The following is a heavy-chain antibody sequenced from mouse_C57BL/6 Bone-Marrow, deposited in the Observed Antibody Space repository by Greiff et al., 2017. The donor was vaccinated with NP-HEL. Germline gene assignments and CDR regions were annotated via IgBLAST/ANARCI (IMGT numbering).Heavy chain of an antibody. D-gene: IGHD2-4*01. CDR1: GFTIKDYY. CDR2: IDPEDGDT. CDR3: TTVGLRYYAMDY. Sequence: VQLKESGAELVRPGASVKLSCTASGFTIKDYYMHWVKQRPEQGLEWIGRIDPEDGDTEYAPKFQGKATMTADTSSNTAYLQLSSLTSEDTAVYYCTTVGLRYYAMDYWGQGTSVTVSS. V-gene: IGHV14-1*01. J-gene: IGHJ4*01.